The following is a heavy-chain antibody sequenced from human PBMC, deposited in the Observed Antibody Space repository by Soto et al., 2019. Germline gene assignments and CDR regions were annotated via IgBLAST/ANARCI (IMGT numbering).Heavy chain of an antibody. Sequence: PSEALSLTITGSGGSIISGDYYWILIRQHPGKGLEWIGTIYFSGTTYYNPSLKSRVTISVDTSKNQFSLNLSSVTAADTAVYYCARRDRSGFSYWLDTWGQGTLVTVSS. CDR2: IYFSGTT. CDR1: GGSIISGDYY. D-gene: IGHD3-22*01. J-gene: IGHJ5*02. V-gene: IGHV4-31*03. CDR3: ARRDRSGFSYWLDT.